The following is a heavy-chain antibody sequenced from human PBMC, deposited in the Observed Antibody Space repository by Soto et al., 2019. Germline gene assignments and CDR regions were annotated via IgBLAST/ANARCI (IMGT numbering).Heavy chain of an antibody. Sequence: EVQLLASGGGLVQPGGSLRLSCAASGFTFISYAMNWVRQAPGKGLQWVSAISGGGDATFYADSVKGRFTISRDNSRKPVALEMNSLGADDTAVYYCARKVPGSTTRPDYWYFGLRGRGTLVTVSS. CDR2: ISGGGDAT. D-gene: IGHD3-10*01. CDR3: ARKVPGSTTRPDYWYFGL. V-gene: IGHV3-23*01. CDR1: GFTFISYA. J-gene: IGHJ2*01.